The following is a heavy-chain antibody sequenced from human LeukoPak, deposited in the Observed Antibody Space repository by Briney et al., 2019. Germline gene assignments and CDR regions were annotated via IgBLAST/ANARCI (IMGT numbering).Heavy chain of an antibody. CDR1: GYTLTELS. J-gene: IGHJ4*02. CDR3: ARDRYGSGSYYTGALRY. V-gene: IGHV1-24*01. CDR2: FYPEDGET. Sequence: ASVRVSCKVSGYTLTELSMHWVRQAPGKGREWMGGFYPEDGETIYAQKFQGRVTMTEDTSTDTAYMELSSLRSEDTAVYYCARDRYGSGSYYTGALRYWGQGTLVTVSS. D-gene: IGHD3-10*01.